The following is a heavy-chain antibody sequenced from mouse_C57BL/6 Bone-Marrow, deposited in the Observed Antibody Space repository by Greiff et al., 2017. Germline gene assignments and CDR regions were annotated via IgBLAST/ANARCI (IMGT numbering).Heavy chain of an antibody. CDR2: SRNKANDYTT. V-gene: IGHV7-1*01. D-gene: IGHD1-1*01. CDR1: GFTFSDFY. J-gene: IGHJ1*03. CDR3: ARDAVNYYGSSYWYFDV. Sequence: EVKLVESGGGLVQSGRSLRLSCATSGFTFSDFYMEWVRQAPGKGLEWIAASRNKANDYTTEYSASVKGRFIVSRDTSQSILYLQMNALRAKDTAIYYCARDAVNYYGSSYWYFDVWGTGTTVTVSS.